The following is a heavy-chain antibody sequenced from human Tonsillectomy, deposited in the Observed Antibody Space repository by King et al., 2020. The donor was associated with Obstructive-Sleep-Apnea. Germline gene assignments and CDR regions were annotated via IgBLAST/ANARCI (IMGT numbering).Heavy chain of an antibody. Sequence: MQLQESGPGLVKPSETLSLTCTVSGGSISSYYWSWIRQPPGKGLEWIGYIYYSGTTNSNPSLKSRVTISVDTSTNQFSLKLSSVTAADTAVYYGAGIYTYGSAYHGLDVWGQGTTVTVSS. CDR3: AGIYTYGSAYHGLDV. J-gene: IGHJ6*02. CDR1: GGSISSYY. V-gene: IGHV4-59*01. D-gene: IGHD5-18*01. CDR2: IYYSGTT.